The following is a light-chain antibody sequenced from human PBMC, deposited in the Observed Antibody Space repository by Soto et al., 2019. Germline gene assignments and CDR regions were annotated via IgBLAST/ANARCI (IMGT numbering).Light chain of an antibody. Sequence: QSALTQPASVSGSPGQSITISCTGTSSDVDVYTSVSWYQQHTGKAPKLMIYDVSTRPSGVSDRFSGSKSGNTASLTISGLQADDEADYYCSSYTGTNKEFFGGGTKLTVL. CDR2: DVS. V-gene: IGLV2-14*03. CDR1: SSDVDVYTS. CDR3: SSYTGTNKEF. J-gene: IGLJ2*01.